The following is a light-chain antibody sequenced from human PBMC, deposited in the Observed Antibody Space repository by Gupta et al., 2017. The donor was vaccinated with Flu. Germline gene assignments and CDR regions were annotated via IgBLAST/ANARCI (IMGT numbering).Light chain of an antibody. CDR2: EDH. J-gene: IGLJ3*02. CDR1: SGSIASNY. CDR3: QSYDSNNGGVV. Sequence: TSSCTRSSGSIASNYVQWSQQRPGSSPTTVIYEDHQRPSGVPDRFSGSIDSSSNSASLTISGLQTEDEADYYCQSYDSNNGGVVFGGGTKLTVL. V-gene: IGLV6-57*01.